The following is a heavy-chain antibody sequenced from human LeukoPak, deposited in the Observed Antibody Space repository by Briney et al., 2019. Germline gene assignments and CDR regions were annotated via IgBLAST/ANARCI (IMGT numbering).Heavy chain of an antibody. Sequence: GESLKISCKGSGYSFTSYWIGWVRQMPGKGLELMGIIYPGDSDTRYSPSFQGQVTISADKSISTAYLQWSSLKASDTAMYYCARRHYDILTGYPFDYWGQGTLVTVSS. D-gene: IGHD3-9*01. J-gene: IGHJ4*02. CDR3: ARRHYDILTGYPFDY. V-gene: IGHV5-51*01. CDR1: GYSFTSYW. CDR2: IYPGDSDT.